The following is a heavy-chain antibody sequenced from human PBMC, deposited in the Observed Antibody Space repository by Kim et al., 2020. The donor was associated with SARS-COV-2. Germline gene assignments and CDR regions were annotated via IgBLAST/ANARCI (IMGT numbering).Heavy chain of an antibody. CDR3: ALLDLSDYGGNSAEDWFDP. Sequence: GESLKISCKGSGYSFTSYWISWVRQMPGKGLEWMGRIDPSDSYTNYSPSFQGHVTISADKSISTAYLQWSSLKASDTAMYYCALLDLSDYGGNSAEDWFDPWGQGTLVTVSS. CDR2: IDPSDSYT. D-gene: IGHD4-17*01. J-gene: IGHJ5*02. V-gene: IGHV5-10-1*01. CDR1: GYSFTSYW.